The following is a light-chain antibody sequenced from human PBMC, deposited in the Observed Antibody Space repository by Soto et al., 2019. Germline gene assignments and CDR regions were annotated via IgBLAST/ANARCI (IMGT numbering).Light chain of an antibody. CDR1: QSISTN. V-gene: IGKV3-15*01. J-gene: IGKJ2*01. Sequence: EIVMTQSPATLSVSTGERATLSCRASQSISTNLAWYQQRPGQAPRLLVYGASTRATGIPARFSGSGSGTEFTLTISSLQSEDFAVYYCHQYNSWPPRDTFGQGTKVDIK. CDR3: HQYNSWPPRDT. CDR2: GAS.